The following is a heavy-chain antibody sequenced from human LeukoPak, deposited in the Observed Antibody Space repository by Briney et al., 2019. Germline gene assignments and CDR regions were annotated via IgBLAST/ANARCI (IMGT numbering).Heavy chain of an antibody. D-gene: IGHD3-16*01. CDR3: ARDQGGEQIY. J-gene: IGHJ4*02. CDR2: ISSFSGTI. CDR1: GFTFSSYS. Sequence: QAGGSLRLSCAASGFTFSSYSMNWVRQAPGKGLEWVSYISSFSGTIYYADSVKGRFTISRDNAKNSLYLQMNSLRAEDTAVYYCARDQGGEQIYWGQGTLVTVSS. V-gene: IGHV3-48*01.